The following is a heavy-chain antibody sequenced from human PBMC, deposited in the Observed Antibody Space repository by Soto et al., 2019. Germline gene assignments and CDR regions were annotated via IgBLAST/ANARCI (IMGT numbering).Heavy chain of an antibody. D-gene: IGHD5-18*01. Sequence: QVQLVESGGGVVQPGRSLRLSCAASGFTFSSYAMHWVRQAPGKGLEWVAVISYGGSNKYYADSVKGRFTISRDNSKNTLYLQMNSLRAEDTAVYYCARDGTAMVTAIDYWGQGTLVTVSS. CDR2: ISYGGSNK. CDR1: GFTFSSYA. V-gene: IGHV3-30-3*01. J-gene: IGHJ4*02. CDR3: ARDGTAMVTAIDY.